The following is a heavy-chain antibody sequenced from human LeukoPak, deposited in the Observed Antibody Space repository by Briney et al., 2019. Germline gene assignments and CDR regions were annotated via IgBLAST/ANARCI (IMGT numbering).Heavy chain of an antibody. CDR2: IYSDDST. V-gene: IGHV3-53*01. D-gene: IGHD6-19*01. CDR3: ARGRITVAADAFDI. CDR1: GFTASSSY. J-gene: IGHJ3*02. Sequence: PGGSLRLSCAASGFTASSSYMSWVRQAPGKGLEWVSVIYSDDSTYYADSVKGRFTISRDNSKNTMYLQMNSVRAEDTAVYYCARGRITVAADAFDIWAKGTRVTV.